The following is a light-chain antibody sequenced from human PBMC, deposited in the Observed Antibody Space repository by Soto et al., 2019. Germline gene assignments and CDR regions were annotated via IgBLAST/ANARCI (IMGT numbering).Light chain of an antibody. V-gene: IGLV3-21*04. Sequence: SYELTQPPSVSVAPGETARISCGGNNIGTKSVCWYQQKPGQAPVLVIYDDRDRPSGIPERFSGSNSGTTATLTISRVEAGDEADYYCQVWDSPSANVIFGGGTKLTVL. CDR3: QVWDSPSANVI. CDR1: NIGTKS. J-gene: IGLJ2*01. CDR2: DDR.